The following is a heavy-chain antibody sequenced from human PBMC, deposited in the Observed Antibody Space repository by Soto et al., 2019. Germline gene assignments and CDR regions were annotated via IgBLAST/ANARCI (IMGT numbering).Heavy chain of an antibody. Sequence: SVKVSCKASGGTFSSYAISWVRPAPGQGVEWMGGIIPIFGTANYAQKFQGRVTITADESTSTAYMELSSLRSEDTAVYYCAIVSGYEIYYYYGMDVWGQGTTVNVSS. D-gene: IGHD5-12*01. CDR1: GGTFSSYA. J-gene: IGHJ6*02. V-gene: IGHV1-69*13. CDR2: IIPIFGTA. CDR3: AIVSGYEIYYYYGMDV.